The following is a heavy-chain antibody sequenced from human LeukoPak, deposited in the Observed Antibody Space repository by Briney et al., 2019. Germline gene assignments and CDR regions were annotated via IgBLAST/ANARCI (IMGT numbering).Heavy chain of an antibody. CDR1: GFTFSDYY. CDR2: ISSSGSTT. V-gene: IGHV3-11*01. D-gene: IGHD2-21*02. CDR3: ASSYCGGNCLVS. J-gene: IGHJ5*02. Sequence: PGGSLRLSCAASGFTFSDYYMSWIRQAPGRGLESVSYISSSGSTTYYTDSVKGRFTISRDNAKNSLYLQMNSLRPEDTAVYYCASSYCGGNCLVSWGQETLVTVSS.